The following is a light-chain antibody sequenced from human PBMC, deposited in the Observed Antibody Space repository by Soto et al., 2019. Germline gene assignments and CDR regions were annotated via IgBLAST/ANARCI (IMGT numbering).Light chain of an antibody. V-gene: IGKV3-11*01. CDR1: QSVGSS. CDR2: DAS. Sequence: EIVLTQSPATLSLSPGEGATLSCRATQSVGSSLAWFQQKPGQAPRLLMFDASNRATGIPARFSGGGSGTDFTLPISSLEPEDFAVYFCQQRSNWPITFGQGTRLEIK. CDR3: QQRSNWPIT. J-gene: IGKJ5*01.